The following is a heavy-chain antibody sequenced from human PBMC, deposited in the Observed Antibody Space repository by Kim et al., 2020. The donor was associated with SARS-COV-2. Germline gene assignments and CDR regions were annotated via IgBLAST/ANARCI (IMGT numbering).Heavy chain of an antibody. Sequence: ASVKVSCKASGYTFTSYGISWVRQAPGQGLEWMGWISAYNGNTNYAQKLQGRVTMTTDTSTSTAYMELRSLRSDDTAVYYCARFAWIQLWWGHYGMDVWGQGTTVTVSS. J-gene: IGHJ6*02. D-gene: IGHD5-18*01. CDR2: ISAYNGNT. CDR1: GYTFTSYG. CDR3: ARFAWIQLWWGHYGMDV. V-gene: IGHV1-18*01.